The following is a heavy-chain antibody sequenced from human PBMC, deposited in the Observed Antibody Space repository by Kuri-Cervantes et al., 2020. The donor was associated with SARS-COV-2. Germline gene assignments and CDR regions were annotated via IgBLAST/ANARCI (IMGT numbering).Heavy chain of an antibody. CDR1: GFTFFSYA. CDR2: ISYDGSNK. Sequence: GESLKISCAASGFTFFSYAMHWVRQAPGKGLEWVAIISYDGSNKYYADSVKGRFTISRDNAKNPLYLQMNSLRAEDTAVYYCARDLYDSSGYYSPHVFDYWGQGTLVTVSS. J-gene: IGHJ4*02. CDR3: ARDLYDSSGYYSPHVFDY. D-gene: IGHD3-22*01. V-gene: IGHV3-30*03.